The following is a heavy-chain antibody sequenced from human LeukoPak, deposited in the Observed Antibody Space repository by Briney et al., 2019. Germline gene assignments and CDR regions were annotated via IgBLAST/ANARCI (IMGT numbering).Heavy chain of an antibody. J-gene: IGHJ6*03. CDR2: IIPIFGTA. CDR3: ARGDPFWSGSAYYYYYMDV. Sequence: SVKVSCKASGGTFSSYAISWVRQAPGQGLEWMGGIIPIFGTANYAQKFQGRITITADESTSTAYMELSSLRSEDTAVYYCARGDPFWSGSAYYYYYMDVWGKGTTVTVSS. V-gene: IGHV1-69*13. CDR1: GGTFSSYA. D-gene: IGHD3-3*01.